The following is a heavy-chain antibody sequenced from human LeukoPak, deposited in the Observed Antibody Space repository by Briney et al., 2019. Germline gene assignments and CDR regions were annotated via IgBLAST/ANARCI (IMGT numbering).Heavy chain of an antibody. J-gene: IGHJ4*02. CDR3: ARARVTMIRGERVLDY. D-gene: IGHD3-10*01. CDR1: GDSASSVSYY. CDR2: IYYSGST. Sequence: SETLSLTCTVSGDSASSVSYYWSWIRQPPGKGLEWIGYIYYSGSTNYNLSFKSRVTMSIDTSKNQFSLKLSSVTAADTAVYYCARARVTMIRGERVLDYWGQGTLVTVSS. V-gene: IGHV4-61*01.